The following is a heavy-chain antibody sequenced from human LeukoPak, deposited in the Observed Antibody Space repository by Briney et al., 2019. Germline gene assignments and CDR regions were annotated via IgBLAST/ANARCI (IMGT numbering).Heavy chain of an antibody. CDR3: ARTAMVRGSPRDY. CDR2: INPNSGGT. V-gene: IGHV1-2*06. J-gene: IGHJ4*02. Sequence: GASVKVSCKASGYTFTGYYMHWVRQAPGQGLEWMGRINPNSGGTNYAQKFQGRVTMTRDTSISTAYMELSRLRSDDTAVYYCARTAMVRGSPRDYWGQGTLVTVSS. D-gene: IGHD3-10*01. CDR1: GYTFTGYY.